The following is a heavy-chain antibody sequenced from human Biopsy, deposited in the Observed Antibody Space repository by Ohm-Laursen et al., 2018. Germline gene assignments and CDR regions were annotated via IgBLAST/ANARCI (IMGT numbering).Heavy chain of an antibody. CDR1: GFTSKTYW. Sequence: GSLRLSCSASGFTSKTYWMNWVRQAPGKGLEWISYISETSSHIYDADSVRGRFTVARDIAKNSLYLQLNSLRVEDTAVYYCARGRLRAVARFDYWGQGTLVTVSS. CDR2: ISETSSHI. D-gene: IGHD6-19*01. CDR3: ARGRLRAVARFDY. J-gene: IGHJ4*02. V-gene: IGHV3-21*01.